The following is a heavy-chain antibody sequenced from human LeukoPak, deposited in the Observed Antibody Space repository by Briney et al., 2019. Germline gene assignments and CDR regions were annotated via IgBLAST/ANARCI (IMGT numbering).Heavy chain of an antibody. Sequence: GGSLRLSCVASGFTVSSDYMHWVRQAPGKGLEWVSRINSDGSSTTYADSVKGRSSISRDNAKNTLYLHMSSLRAEDTGVYYCARAVRAHPPADFWGQGTLVTVSS. CDR3: ARAVRAHPPADF. CDR2: INSDGSST. CDR1: GFTVSSDY. J-gene: IGHJ4*02. D-gene: IGHD3-3*01. V-gene: IGHV3-74*01.